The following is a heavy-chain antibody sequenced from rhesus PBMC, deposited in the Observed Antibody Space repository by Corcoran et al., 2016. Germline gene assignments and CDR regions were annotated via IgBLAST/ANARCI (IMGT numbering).Heavy chain of an antibody. CDR3: ATLGGGRDY. J-gene: IGHJ4*01. CDR1: GYTFTDYY. V-gene: IGHV1-111*01. D-gene: IGHD2-21*01. CDR2: VDPEDGEA. Sequence: EVQLVQSGAEVKKPGASVKISCKASGYTFTDYYLHWVRQAPGKGLEGRGRVDPEDGEADYAQKDQDRDNITRDTTTDTAYMELSSLRSDDTAVYYCATLGGGRDYWGQGVLVTVSS.